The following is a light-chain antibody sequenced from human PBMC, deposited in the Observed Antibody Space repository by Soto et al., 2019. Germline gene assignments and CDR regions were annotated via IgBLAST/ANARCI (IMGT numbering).Light chain of an antibody. CDR1: QSISTW. Sequence: DIQMTQSPSVLSASVGDRVTITCRASQSISTWLAWYQQKPGKAPKALIYKASSLESGVPSRFSGSGSGTEFTLTISSLQPDDSATYYCQQYDSYSYTFGQGTKVDIK. CDR2: KAS. CDR3: QQYDSYSYT. V-gene: IGKV1-5*03. J-gene: IGKJ2*01.